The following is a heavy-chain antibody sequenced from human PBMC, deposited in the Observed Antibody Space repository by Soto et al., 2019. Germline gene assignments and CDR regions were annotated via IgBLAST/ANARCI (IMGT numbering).Heavy chain of an antibody. CDR3: VRAASWTLES. CDR2: IHRDGGT. J-gene: IGHJ5*01. Sequence: QVQLQESGPGLVKPSGTLSLTCAVSGGSVSSGNWWGWVRQPPGEGVERIAEIHRDGGTNYNPSLKRRVTVSLDKSNNQLSLDLSSVTVADTALYYCVRAASWTLESWGQGTLVTVSS. V-gene: IGHV4-4*02. CDR1: GGSVSSGNW. D-gene: IGHD3-10*01.